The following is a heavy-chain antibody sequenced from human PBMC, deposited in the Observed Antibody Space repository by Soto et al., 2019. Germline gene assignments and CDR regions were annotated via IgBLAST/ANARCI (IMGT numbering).Heavy chain of an antibody. V-gene: IGHV5-51*01. Sequence: XESLKVFWKCSGNRFTSYLIALVLQLPGKGLEFMGIIYPGDFDTRYNPSFQGQVTISVDNSITTAYLQWSSLKAPDTAMYFCARGYTRGLSIHPYYFDLWGQGTLVTVSS. D-gene: IGHD3-9*01. CDR3: ARGYTRGLSIHPYYFDL. CDR2: IYPGDFDT. CDR1: GNRFTSYL. J-gene: IGHJ4*02.